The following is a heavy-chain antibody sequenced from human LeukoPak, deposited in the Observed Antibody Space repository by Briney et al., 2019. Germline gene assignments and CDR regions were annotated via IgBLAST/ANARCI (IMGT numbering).Heavy chain of an antibody. V-gene: IGHV4-39*01. J-gene: IGHJ3*02. Sequence: SETLSLTCTVSGGSISSSSYYWGWIRQPPGKGLEWIGSIYYSGSTYYNPSLKSRVTISVDTSKNQFSLKLSSVTAADTAVYYCARHGRYYDSSGSDAFGIWGQGTMATVSS. CDR2: IYYSGST. CDR1: GGSISSSSYY. D-gene: IGHD3-22*01. CDR3: ARHGRYYDSSGSDAFGI.